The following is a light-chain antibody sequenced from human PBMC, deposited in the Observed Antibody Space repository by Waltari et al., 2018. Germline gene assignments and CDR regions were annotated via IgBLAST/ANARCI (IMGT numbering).Light chain of an antibody. V-gene: IGKV3-11*01. Sequence: EIVLTQSPATLSLSPGERATLSCRASQSVSSYLAWYQQKPGQAPRLLIYDASNRATGIPARFGCRWSGTDFTLTISSLEPEDFAVYYCQQRINWPITFGGGTKVEIK. CDR2: DAS. CDR3: QQRINWPIT. CDR1: QSVSSY. J-gene: IGKJ4*01.